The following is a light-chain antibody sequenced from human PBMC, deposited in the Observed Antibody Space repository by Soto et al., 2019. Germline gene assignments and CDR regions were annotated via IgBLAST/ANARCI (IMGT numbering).Light chain of an antibody. V-gene: IGKV3-20*01. CDR1: QSVSSSY. J-gene: IGKJ1*01. Sequence: EIVLTQSPGTLSLSPGERATLSCRASQSVSSSYLAWYQQKPGQAPRLLIYGTSSRATAIPDRFSGSGSGTDETLTISRLEPEDFAVYYCQQYGSSSWTFGQGTKVEIK. CDR3: QQYGSSSWT. CDR2: GTS.